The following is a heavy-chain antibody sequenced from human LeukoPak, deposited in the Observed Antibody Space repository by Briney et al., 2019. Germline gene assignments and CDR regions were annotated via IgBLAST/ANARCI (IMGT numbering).Heavy chain of an antibody. CDR1: RLIFSSYW. J-gene: IGHJ6*03. Sequence: GGSLRLSCAAPRLIFSSYWMHWVRQAPGKGLVWGSRINSDGSSRMYEISVEVRFPISRDYDKNTLYLQMNRLRVDDTAVYYCAVHYGSGRYQYSYMDVWGRGTTVTVSS. CDR3: AVHYGSGRYQYSYMDV. V-gene: IGHV3-74*03. D-gene: IGHD3-10*01. CDR2: INSDGSSR.